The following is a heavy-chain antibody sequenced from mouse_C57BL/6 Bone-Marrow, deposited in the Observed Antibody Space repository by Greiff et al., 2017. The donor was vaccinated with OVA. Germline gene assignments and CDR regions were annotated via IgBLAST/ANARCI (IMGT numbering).Heavy chain of an antibody. CDR2: ILPGSGST. CDR1: GYTFTGYW. CDR3: ARCRGNYFDY. Sequence: QVQLQQSGAELMKPGASVKLSCKATGYTFTGYWIEWVKQRPGHGLEWIGEILPGSGSTNYTEKFKGKATFTADTSSNTAYMQLSSLTTEDSAIYDCARCRGNYFDYWGQGTTLTVSS. D-gene: IGHD3-1*01. J-gene: IGHJ2*01. V-gene: IGHV1-9*01.